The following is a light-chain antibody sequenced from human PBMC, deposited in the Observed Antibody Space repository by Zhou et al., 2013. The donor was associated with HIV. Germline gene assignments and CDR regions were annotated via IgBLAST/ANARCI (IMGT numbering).Light chain of an antibody. CDR2: KAS. V-gene: IGKV1-5*03. CDR1: QSISSW. J-gene: IGKJ5*01. CDR3: QQSDSVPIT. Sequence: DIQMTQSPSTLSASVGDRVTITCRASQSISSWLAWYQQKPGKAPKLLIYKASSLESGVPSRFSGSGSGTEFTLTISSLQPDDFATYYCQQSDSVPITFGQGTRLNIK.